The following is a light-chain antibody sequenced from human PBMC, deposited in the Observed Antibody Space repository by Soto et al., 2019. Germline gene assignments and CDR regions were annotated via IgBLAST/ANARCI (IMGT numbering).Light chain of an antibody. V-gene: IGLV1-47*01. J-gene: IGLJ3*02. Sequence: QAVLTQPPSASGTPGQRVTFSCSGSSSNIGSHSVYWYQQLPGTAPKLLIYRNNQRPSGVRDRFSGSKSGTSASLAISGLRSEDEADYYCAAWDDSLSGWVFGGGTKLTVL. CDR3: AAWDDSLSGWV. CDR1: SSNIGSHS. CDR2: RNN.